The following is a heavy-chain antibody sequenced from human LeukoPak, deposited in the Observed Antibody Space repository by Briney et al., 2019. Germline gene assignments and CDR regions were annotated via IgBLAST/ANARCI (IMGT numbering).Heavy chain of an antibody. J-gene: IGHJ4*02. D-gene: IGHD5-12*01. V-gene: IGHV4-59*01. Sequence: SETLSLTCTVSGGSISYYYWSWIRQPPGKGLEWIGYIYYSGSTNYNPSLKSRVTISVDTSKNQFSLKLSSVTAADTAVYYCARERGFDYWGQGTLVTVSS. CDR3: ARERGFDY. CDR2: IYYSGST. CDR1: GGSISYYY.